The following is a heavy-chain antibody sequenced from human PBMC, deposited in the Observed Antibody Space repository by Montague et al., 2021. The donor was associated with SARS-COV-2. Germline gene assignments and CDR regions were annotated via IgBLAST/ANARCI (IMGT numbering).Heavy chain of an antibody. D-gene: IGHD3-9*01. Sequence: TLSLTCTVSGGSISSGGYYWSWIRQHPGKGLEWIGYIYSSGNTYYNPPLKSRVTISGDTSKNQFSLKLSSVTAADTAVYYCARAQLDFDWLSMPSSHWFDPWGQGTLVTVSS. CDR1: GGSISSGGYY. CDR2: IYSSGNT. V-gene: IGHV4-31*03. CDR3: ARAQLDFDWLSMPSSHWFDP. J-gene: IGHJ5*02.